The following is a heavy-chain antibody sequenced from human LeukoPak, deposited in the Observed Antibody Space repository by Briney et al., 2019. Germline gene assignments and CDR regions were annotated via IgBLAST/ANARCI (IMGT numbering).Heavy chain of an antibody. CDR3: ARQGDDY. V-gene: IGHV3-7*01. CDR1: GFTFSNYR. D-gene: IGHD3-16*01. CDR2: IKEDGSEK. J-gene: IGHJ4*01. Sequence: PGGSLRLSCVASGFTFSNYRMSWVRQAPGKGLECVANIKEDGSEKYYVDSVKGRFTISRDNAKNSLYLQMNSLRAEDTAVYYCARQGDDYWGHGTLVTVSS.